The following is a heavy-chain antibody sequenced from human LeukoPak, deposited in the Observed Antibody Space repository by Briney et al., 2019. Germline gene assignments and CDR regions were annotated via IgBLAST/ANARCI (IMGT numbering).Heavy chain of an antibody. J-gene: IGHJ5*02. Sequence: AGSLRLSCAASGFTFSRYAMNWVRQAPGQGLEWVSYINTDSSDIHYADSVKGRFTISRDNARNTMYLQLSSLRAEDSAVYYCARDTFQPGLIDAWGQGTLVTVSS. D-gene: IGHD2-2*01. CDR3: ARDTFQPGLIDA. CDR1: GFTFSRYA. CDR2: INTDSSDI. V-gene: IGHV3-21*05.